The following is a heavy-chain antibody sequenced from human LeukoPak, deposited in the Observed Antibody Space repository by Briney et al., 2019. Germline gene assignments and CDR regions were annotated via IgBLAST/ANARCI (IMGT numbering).Heavy chain of an antibody. Sequence: SGPTLVKPTQTLTLTCTFSGFSPSTSGVGVGWIRQPPGKALEWLALIYWDDDKRYSPSLKSRLTITKDTSKNQVVLTMTNMDPVDTATYYCAHRLQGSSYPYYFDYWGQGTLVTVSS. V-gene: IGHV2-5*02. CDR2: IYWDDDK. CDR1: GFSPSTSGVG. J-gene: IGHJ4*02. CDR3: AHRLQGSSYPYYFDY. D-gene: IGHD6-6*01.